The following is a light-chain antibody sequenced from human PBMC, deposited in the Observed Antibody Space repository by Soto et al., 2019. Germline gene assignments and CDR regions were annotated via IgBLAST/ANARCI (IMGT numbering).Light chain of an antibody. CDR1: QSISSW. CDR2: KAS. CDR3: QQYNSYPLT. J-gene: IGKJ4*01. Sequence: DIQMTQSPSTLSASVGDRVTITCRASQSISSWLAWYQQKPGKAPKLLIYKASSLESGVPSRFSGSGSGTEVTLIISSRQPDDFATYYCQQYNSYPLTFGGGTKVEIK. V-gene: IGKV1-5*03.